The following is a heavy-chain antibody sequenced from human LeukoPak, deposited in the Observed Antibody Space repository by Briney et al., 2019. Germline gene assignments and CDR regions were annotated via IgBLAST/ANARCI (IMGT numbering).Heavy chain of an antibody. D-gene: IGHD4/OR15-4a*01. J-gene: IGHJ6*03. CDR3: ARLARDYGYYYYYMDV. V-gene: IGHV3-48*03. Sequence: GGSLRLSCAASGFTFNTYEMNWVRQAPGKGLEWVSYISSSGSIIYYADSMKGRFTISRDNAKNSLYLQMDSLRAEDTAVYYCARLARDYGYYYYYMDVWGKGTTVTISS. CDR2: ISSSGSII. CDR1: GFTFNTYE.